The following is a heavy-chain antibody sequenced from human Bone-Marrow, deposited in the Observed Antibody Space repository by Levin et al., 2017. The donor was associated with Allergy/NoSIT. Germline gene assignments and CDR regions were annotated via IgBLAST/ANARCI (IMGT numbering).Heavy chain of an antibody. CDR2: IDSSSRDI. CDR3: ARDPRSGSSGYSDS. D-gene: IGHD3-22*01. CDR1: GFTFSAYS. Sequence: SCAASGFTFSAYSINWVRQAPGKGLEWVSYIDSSSRDIYYADSVKGRFTVSRDNVKDSLYLQMNNLGAEDTAVYYCARDPRSGSSGYSDSWGQGTLVTVSS. V-gene: IGHV3-21*01. J-gene: IGHJ4*02.